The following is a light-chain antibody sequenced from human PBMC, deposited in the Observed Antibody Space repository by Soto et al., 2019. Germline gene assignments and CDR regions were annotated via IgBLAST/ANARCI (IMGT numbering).Light chain of an antibody. CDR1: QSVSSSY. J-gene: IGKJ3*01. CDR2: GAS. V-gene: IGKV3-20*01. CDR3: QQYGDSIFT. Sequence: ELVLTQSPGTLSLSPGERATLSCRASQSVSSSYLAWYQQKPGQAPSLLIYGASSRATGIPDRFSGSASGTDFTLTISRLEPEDFAVYYCQQYGDSIFTFGPGTKVDIK.